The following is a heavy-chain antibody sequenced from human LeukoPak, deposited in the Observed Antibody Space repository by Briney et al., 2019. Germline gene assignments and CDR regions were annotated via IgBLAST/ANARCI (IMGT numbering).Heavy chain of an antibody. CDR3: AKAAKYYYGSETYYYFDY. V-gene: IGHV4-61*05. CDR2: IYHSGTS. D-gene: IGHD3-10*01. J-gene: IGHJ4*02. CDR1: GGSISSSSYY. Sequence: SETLSLTCTVSGGSISSSSYYWGWIRQPPGKGLEWIGYIYHSGTSNYNPSLKSRVTMSVDTSKSQFSLSLSSVTTADTAVYFCAKAAKYYYGSETYYYFDYWGQGILVTVSS.